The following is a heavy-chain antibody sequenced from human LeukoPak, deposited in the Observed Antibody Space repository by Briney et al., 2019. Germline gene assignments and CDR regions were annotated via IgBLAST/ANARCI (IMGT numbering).Heavy chain of an antibody. CDR2: IYPGDSDT. J-gene: IGHJ6*03. Sequence: GESLKISCKGSGYSFTSYWIGWVRQMPGKGLEWMGIIYPGDSDTRYSPSFQGQVTISADKSISTAYLQWSSLKASDTAMYYCARHRSPGYCSSTSCPPHYYMDAWGKGTTVTVSS. CDR1: GYSFTSYW. CDR3: ARHRSPGYCSSTSCPPHYYMDA. D-gene: IGHD2-2*01. V-gene: IGHV5-51*01.